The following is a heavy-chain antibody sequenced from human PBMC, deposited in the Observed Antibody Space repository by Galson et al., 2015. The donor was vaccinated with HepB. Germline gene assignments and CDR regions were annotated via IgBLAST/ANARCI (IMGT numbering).Heavy chain of an antibody. V-gene: IGHV3-48*04. CDR1: GFTFSSYS. CDR2: ISSSSSTI. D-gene: IGHD6-13*01. CDR3: ARDSRSSWYNPLDY. Sequence: SLRLSCAASGFTFSSYSMNWVRQAPGKGLEWVSYISSSSSTIYYADFVKGRFTISRDNAKNSLYLQMNSLRAEDTAVYYCARDSRSSWYNPLDYWGQGTLVTVSS. J-gene: IGHJ4*02.